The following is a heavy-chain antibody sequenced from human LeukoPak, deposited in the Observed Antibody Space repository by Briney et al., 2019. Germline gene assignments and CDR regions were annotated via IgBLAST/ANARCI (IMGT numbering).Heavy chain of an antibody. CDR1: GFTFNTYS. CDR3: ARPIVGATSAFDI. CDR2: TSSDSCYL. V-gene: IGHV3-21*01. J-gene: IGHJ3*02. D-gene: IGHD1-26*01. Sequence: AVSLRLSCAASGFTFNTYSMNWLGQGPGKGLEWVSSTSSDSCYLYYDDSVKGRFTISRDNAKNSLYLQMNSLRAEDTTVYYCARPIVGATSAFDIWGQGTMVTVPS.